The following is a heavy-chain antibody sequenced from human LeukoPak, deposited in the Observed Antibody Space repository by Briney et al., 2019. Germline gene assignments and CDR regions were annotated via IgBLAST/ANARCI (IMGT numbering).Heavy chain of an antibody. J-gene: IGHJ6*02. D-gene: IGHD3/OR15-3a*01. CDR1: GGSISSYY. Sequence: SSETLSLTCTVSGGSISSYYWSWIRQPPGKGLEWIGYIYYSGSTNYNPSLKSRVTISVDTSKNQFSLKLSSVTAADTAVYYCASNLDPYGGMDVWGQGTTVTVSS. CDR2: IYYSGST. CDR3: ASNLDPYGGMDV. V-gene: IGHV4-59*01.